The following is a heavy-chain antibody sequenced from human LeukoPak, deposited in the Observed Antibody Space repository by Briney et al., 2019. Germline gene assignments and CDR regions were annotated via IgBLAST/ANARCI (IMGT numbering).Heavy chain of an antibody. CDR2: ISGSGGST. CDR3: AREEFSGWLGY. D-gene: IGHD6-19*01. J-gene: IGHJ4*02. CDR1: GFTFSSYA. V-gene: IGHV3-23*01. Sequence: QPGGSLRLSCAASGFTFSSYAMSWVRQAPGKGLEWVSAISGSGGSTYYADSVKGRFTISRDNSKNTLYLQMNSLRPEDTAVYFCAREEFSGWLGYWGQGTLVTVSS.